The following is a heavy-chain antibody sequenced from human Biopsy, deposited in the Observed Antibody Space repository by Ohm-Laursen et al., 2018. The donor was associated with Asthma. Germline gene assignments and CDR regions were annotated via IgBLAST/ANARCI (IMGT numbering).Heavy chain of an antibody. D-gene: IGHD3-22*01. V-gene: IGHV3-11*01. CDR3: AREGVNYYDSSGYLEY. J-gene: IGHJ4*02. Sequence: SLRLSCAASGFTFSSYWMSWVRQAPGKGLEWVSYISSSGSTIYYADSVKGRFTISRDNAKNSLYLQMNSLRAEDTAVYYCAREGVNYYDSSGYLEYWGQGTLVTVSS. CDR1: GFTFSSYW. CDR2: ISSSGSTI.